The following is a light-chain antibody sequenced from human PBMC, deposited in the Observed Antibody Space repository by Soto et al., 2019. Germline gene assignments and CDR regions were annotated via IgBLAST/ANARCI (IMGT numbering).Light chain of an antibody. CDR2: KAS. CDR1: QNINIW. CDR3: QQYISYPWT. J-gene: IGKJ1*01. V-gene: IGKV1-5*03. Sequence: DIQMTQSPSTLSASVGDTVTITCRASQNINIWLAWYQQQPGKAPNLLIYKASTLESGVPSRFSGIGSGTEFTLTISSLQPDDSATFYCQQYISYPWTFGQGTKVEIK.